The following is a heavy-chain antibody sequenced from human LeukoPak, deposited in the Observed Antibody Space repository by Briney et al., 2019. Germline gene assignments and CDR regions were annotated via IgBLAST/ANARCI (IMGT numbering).Heavy chain of an antibody. CDR3: AKGFGDYGDLFDY. CDR2: IYYSGRT. CDR1: GGSISSSFYY. Sequence: SETLSLTCTVSGGSISSSFYYWGWIRQPPGKGLEWIGSIYYSGRTYFNPSLKTRVTMSVDTSKNQFSLKLSSVTAADTAVYYCAKGFGDYGDLFDYWGQGTLVTVSS. V-gene: IGHV4-39*01. J-gene: IGHJ4*02. D-gene: IGHD4-17*01.